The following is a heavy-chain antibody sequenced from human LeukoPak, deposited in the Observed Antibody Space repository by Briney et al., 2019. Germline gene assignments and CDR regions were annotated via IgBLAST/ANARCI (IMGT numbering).Heavy chain of an antibody. CDR2: IYYSGST. Sequence: PSETLSPTCTVSGGSISSYYWSWIRQPPGKGLEWIGYIYYSGSTNYNPSLKSRVTISVDTSKNQFSLKLSSVTAADTAVYYCARAYYYGSGEDYWGQGTLVTVSS. V-gene: IGHV4-59*01. D-gene: IGHD3-10*01. CDR3: ARAYYYGSGEDY. J-gene: IGHJ4*02. CDR1: GGSISSYY.